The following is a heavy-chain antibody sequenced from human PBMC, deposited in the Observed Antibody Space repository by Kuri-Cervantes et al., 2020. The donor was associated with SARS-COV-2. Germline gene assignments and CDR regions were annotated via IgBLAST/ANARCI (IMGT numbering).Heavy chain of an antibody. Sequence: GDSLKVSCAASGFTVSSNYMSWVRQAPGKGLEWVPVIDSGGSKYYQDAVQGRFTIYRDNSTNTLYLQMNSQRAEDEAVNYCARLLARILSYHHSLVVYYIDYWGQGTPVTVSS. J-gene: IGHJ4*02. CDR2: IDSGGSK. V-gene: IGHV3-53*01. D-gene: IGHD2-2*01. CDR3: ARLLARILSYHHSLVVYYIDY. CDR1: GFTVSSNY.